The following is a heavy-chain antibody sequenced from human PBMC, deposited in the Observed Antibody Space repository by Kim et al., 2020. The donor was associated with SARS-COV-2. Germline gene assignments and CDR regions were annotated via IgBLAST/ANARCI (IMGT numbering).Heavy chain of an antibody. CDR3: SRDHREWLQYTANWYFDL. CDR2: IYYSGST. CDR1: GGSIRSYY. J-gene: IGHJ2*01. V-gene: IGHV4-59*01. D-gene: IGHD3-3*01. Sequence: SETLSLTCTVSGGSIRSYYWSWIRQPPGKGLEWIGYIYYSGSTNYNPSLTSRVTISVDTSKNQFSLKLSSVTAADTAVYYCSRDHREWLQYTANWYFDLWGRGTLVTVSS.